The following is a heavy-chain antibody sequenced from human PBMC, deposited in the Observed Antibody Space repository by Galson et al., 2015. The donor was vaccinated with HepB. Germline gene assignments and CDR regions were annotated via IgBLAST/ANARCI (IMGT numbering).Heavy chain of an antibody. CDR3: ARLGKAGGAFDF. V-gene: IGHV4-61*07. J-gene: IGHJ3*01. CDR2: IYYSGNT. D-gene: IGHD3-10*01. Sequence: RQPPGKGLEWIGYIYYSGNTNYNPSLKSRVTISVDTSKNQFSLMLRSVTAADTAVYYCARLGKAGGAFDFWGQGTVVTVSS.